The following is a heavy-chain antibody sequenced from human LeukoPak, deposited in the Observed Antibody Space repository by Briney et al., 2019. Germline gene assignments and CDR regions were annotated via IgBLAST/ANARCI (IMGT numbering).Heavy chain of an antibody. CDR1: GYSFTSYW. CDR2: IYPGDSDT. CDR3: ARHCSSTSCVPFDY. D-gene: IGHD2-2*01. J-gene: IGHJ4*02. Sequence: GESLKISCKGSGYSFTSYWIDWVRRMPGKGLEWMGIIYPGDSDTRYSPSFQGQVTISADKSISTAYLQWSSLKASDTAMYYCARHCSSTSCVPFDYWGQGTLVTVSS. V-gene: IGHV5-51*01.